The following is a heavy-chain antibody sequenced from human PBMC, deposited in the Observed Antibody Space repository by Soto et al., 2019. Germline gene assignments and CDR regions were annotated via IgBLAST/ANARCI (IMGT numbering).Heavy chain of an antibody. CDR3: ARVKYSPPYYYYDGLDV. CDR2: ISAYNGNT. V-gene: IGHV1-18*01. Sequence: QVQLVQSGAEVKKPGASVKVSCKASGYTFTSYGISWVRQAPGQGLAWMGWISAYNGNTHNAHKLKGRGTMTTYTSTSTAYMELRSLRSDDTAVYYCARVKYSPPYYYYDGLDVWGQGTTVTVSS. D-gene: IGHD5-18*01. CDR1: GYTFTSYG. J-gene: IGHJ6*02.